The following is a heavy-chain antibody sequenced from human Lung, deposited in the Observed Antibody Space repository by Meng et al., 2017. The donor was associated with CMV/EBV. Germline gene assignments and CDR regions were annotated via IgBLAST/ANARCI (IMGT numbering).Heavy chain of an antibody. V-gene: IGHV4-61*01. J-gene: IGHJ4*02. CDR2: IYHSGST. CDR1: GGSVSSDSYY. Sequence: SGGSVSSDSYYWSWIRQLPGKGLEWIGYIYHSGSTNYNPSLKSRVTISVDTSKNQFSLKLTSLTAVDTAVYYCARDPAHRIAVPFDSWGQGTLVTVSS. D-gene: IGHD6-19*01. CDR3: ARDPAHRIAVPFDS.